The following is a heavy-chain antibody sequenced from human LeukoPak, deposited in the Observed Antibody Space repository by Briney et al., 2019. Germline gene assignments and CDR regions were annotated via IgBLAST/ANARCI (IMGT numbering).Heavy chain of an antibody. CDR2: ISSSGSTI. Sequence: GGSLRLSCAASGFTFSSSAMSWVRQAPGRGLEWVSYISSSGSTIYYADSVKGRFTISRDNAKNSLYLQMNSLRAEDTAVYYCARALRFMVRGGWGQGTLVTVSS. CDR1: GFTFSSSA. J-gene: IGHJ4*02. V-gene: IGHV3-48*03. CDR3: ARALRFMVRGG. D-gene: IGHD3-10*01.